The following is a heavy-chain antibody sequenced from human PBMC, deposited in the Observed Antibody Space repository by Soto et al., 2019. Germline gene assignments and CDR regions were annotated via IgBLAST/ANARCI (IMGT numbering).Heavy chain of an antibody. CDR2: IYAGDSDT. Sequence: PGESLKISWKGAGYSFTSYWIGWVRKMTGKGLEWVGIIYAGDSDTRYSPSFQGQVTISADKSISTAYLQWSSLKASDTAMYYCARRGVYCSGGSCYSSVFDYWGQGTLVTVSS. J-gene: IGHJ4*02. CDR1: GYSFTSYW. D-gene: IGHD2-15*01. CDR3: ARRGVYCSGGSCYSSVFDY. V-gene: IGHV5-51*01.